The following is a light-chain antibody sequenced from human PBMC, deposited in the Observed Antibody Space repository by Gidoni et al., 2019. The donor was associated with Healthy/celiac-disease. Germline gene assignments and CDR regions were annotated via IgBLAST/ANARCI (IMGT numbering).Light chain of an antibody. V-gene: IGKV3-11*01. CDR3: QRRSNWPTT. CDR1: QSVSSY. Sequence: ELVLTQSPATLSLTPGESATPTRSASQSVSSYFAWYQQKPGQAPRLLIYDASNTATGIPARCSGSGSGTNFTLTISSLEPEDFAVYYCQRRSNWPTTFGGGTRVEIK. J-gene: IGKJ4*01. CDR2: DAS.